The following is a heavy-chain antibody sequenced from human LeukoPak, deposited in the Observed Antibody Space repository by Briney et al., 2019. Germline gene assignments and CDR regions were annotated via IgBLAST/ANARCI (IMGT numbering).Heavy chain of an antibody. D-gene: IGHD3-3*01. V-gene: IGHV4-4*07. Sequence: NPSETLSLTCTVSGGSISSYYWSWIRQPAGKGLEWIGRIYTSGSTNYNPSLKSRVTMSVDTSKNQFSLKLSSVTAADTAVYYCARGLVSKHTGEDLENFFEYWGQGILVTVSS. CDR2: IYTSGST. CDR1: GGSISSYY. CDR3: ARGLVSKHTGEDLENFFEY. J-gene: IGHJ4*02.